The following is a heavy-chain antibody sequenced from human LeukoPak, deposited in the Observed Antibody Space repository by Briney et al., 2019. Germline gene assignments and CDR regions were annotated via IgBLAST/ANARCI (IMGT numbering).Heavy chain of an antibody. CDR2: ISYDGSNK. CDR3: AKTSGWPYYFDY. CDR1: GFTFSSYA. J-gene: IGHJ4*02. D-gene: IGHD6-19*01. V-gene: IGHV3-30-3*02. Sequence: GRSLRLSCAASGFTFSSYAMHWVRQAPGKGLEWVAVISYDGSNKYYADSVKGRFTISRDNSKNTLYLQMNSLRAEDTAVYYCAKTSGWPYYFDYWGQGTLVTVSS.